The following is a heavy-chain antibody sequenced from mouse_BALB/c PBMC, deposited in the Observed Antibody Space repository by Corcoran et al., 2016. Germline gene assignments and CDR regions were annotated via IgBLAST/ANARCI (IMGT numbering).Heavy chain of an antibody. Sequence: EVQLQQSGPELGKPGASVKISCKASGYSFTGYNMYWVKQSHRKSLEWIGYIDPYNGNTSYNQKSKGKATLTVDKSSSTAYMHLNSLTSEDSAIYYCAVGGNYGAWFAYLGQGTLVTVSA. J-gene: IGHJ3*01. CDR3: AVGGNYGAWFAY. D-gene: IGHD2-1*01. V-gene: IGHV1S135*01. CDR2: IDPYNGNT. CDR1: GYSFTGYN.